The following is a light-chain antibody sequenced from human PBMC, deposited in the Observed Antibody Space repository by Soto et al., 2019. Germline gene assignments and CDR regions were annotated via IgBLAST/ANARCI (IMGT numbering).Light chain of an antibody. J-gene: IGKJ4*01. Sequence: EIVLTQSPATLSLSPGEGATLSCRASQRIRTYLGWYQQKPGQAPRLLIYDASNRAPGIPARFSGSGSGTDFTLTISSLEPEDFAVYYCQQRIDWPLTFGGGTKVEIK. V-gene: IGKV3-11*01. CDR1: QRIRTY. CDR2: DAS. CDR3: QQRIDWPLT.